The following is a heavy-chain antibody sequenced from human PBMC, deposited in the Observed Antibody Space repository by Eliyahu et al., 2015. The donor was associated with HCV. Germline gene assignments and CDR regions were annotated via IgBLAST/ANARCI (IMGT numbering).Heavy chain of an antibody. V-gene: IGHV4-34*01. D-gene: IGHD4-17*01. J-gene: IGHJ2*01. CDR1: GGSFXGYY. Sequence: QVQLQQWGAGLLKPSETLSLXCAVYGGSFXGYYXXWIRQPPGKGLEWIGEINHSGSTNYNPSLKSRVTISVDTPKNQFSLKLSSVTAADTAVYYCARFDYGENWYFDLWGRGTLVTVSS. CDR3: ARFDYGENWYFDL. CDR2: INHSGST.